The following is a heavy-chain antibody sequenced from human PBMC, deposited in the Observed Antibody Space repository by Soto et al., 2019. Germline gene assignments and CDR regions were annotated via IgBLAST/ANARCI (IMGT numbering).Heavy chain of an antibody. V-gene: IGHV3-23*01. J-gene: IGHJ4*02. Sequence: EVQLLESGGGLVQPGGSLRLSCAASGFTFNAYAMTWVRQAPGKGLEWVSAIGGSGGNRYYAASVRGRFTISRDNSKDTVDLQMNSLRVEDTAVYYCARVASDYINSVDHWGQGLLVSVSS. CDR1: GFTFNAYA. CDR3: ARVASDYINSVDH. D-gene: IGHD4-4*01. CDR2: IGGSGGNR.